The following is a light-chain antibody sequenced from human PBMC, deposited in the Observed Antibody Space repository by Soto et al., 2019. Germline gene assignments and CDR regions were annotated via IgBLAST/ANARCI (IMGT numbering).Light chain of an antibody. V-gene: IGLV1-40*01. J-gene: IGLJ1*01. CDR3: QSYDSSWGGV. Sequence: QSVLTQPPSVSGAPGQRVTISCTGSSSNIGAGYDVHWYQQLPGTAPKLLIYGNSNRPSGVPDRFSGSKSGTSPSLAITGLQAEDEADYYCQSYDSSWGGVFGTGTKLTVL. CDR2: GNS. CDR1: SSNIGAGYD.